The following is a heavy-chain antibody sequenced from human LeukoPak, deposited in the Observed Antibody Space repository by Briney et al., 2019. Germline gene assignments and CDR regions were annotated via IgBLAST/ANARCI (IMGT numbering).Heavy chain of an antibody. CDR1: VGSINSYY. D-gene: IGHD6-13*01. CDR2: IYYSGST. CDR3: ARWGEAAAGIYY. V-gene: IGHV4-59*01. Sequence: SETLSLTCSFYVGSINSYYWSWIRQPPGKGLEWLGYIYYSGSTNYNPSLKSRVTISVDTSKNQISLQLSSVTAADTAVYYCARWGEAAAGIYYWGQGTLVTVSS. J-gene: IGHJ4*02.